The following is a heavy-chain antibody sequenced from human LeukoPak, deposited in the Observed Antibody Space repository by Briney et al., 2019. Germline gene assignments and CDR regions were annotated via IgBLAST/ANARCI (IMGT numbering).Heavy chain of an antibody. J-gene: IGHJ4*02. CDR3: ARAGYDFWSGYYYFDY. CDR1: GYIFTGHY. Sequence: ASVKVSCTASGYIFTGHYIHWVRQAPGQGLEWIGWINPNSGGTKYAQKFQGRVNMTRDTSISTAYMELSRLRSDDTAVYYCARAGYDFWSGYYYFDYWGQGTLVTVSS. V-gene: IGHV1-2*02. D-gene: IGHD3-3*01. CDR2: INPNSGGT.